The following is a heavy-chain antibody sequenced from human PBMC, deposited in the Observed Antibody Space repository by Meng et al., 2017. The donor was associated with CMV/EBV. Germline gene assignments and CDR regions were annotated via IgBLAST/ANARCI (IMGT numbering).Heavy chain of an antibody. CDR2: IYTSGST. CDR3: ARHGDTAMVVGIDY. J-gene: IGHJ4*02. V-gene: IGHV4-4*07. Sequence: QAQLQESGPGLVKPSWPLSPTCTVSGGSISSYYWSWIRQPAGKVLEWIGRIYTSGSTNYNPSLKSRVTMSVDTSKNQFSLKLSSVTAADTAVYYCARHGDTAMVVGIDYWGQGTLVTVSS. CDR1: GGSISSYY. D-gene: IGHD5-18*01.